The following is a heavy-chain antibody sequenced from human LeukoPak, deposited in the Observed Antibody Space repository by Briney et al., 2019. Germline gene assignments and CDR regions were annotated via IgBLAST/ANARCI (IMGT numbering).Heavy chain of an antibody. Sequence: GGSLRLSCAVSGFTFRNYWMSWVRQAPGKGLEWVANIEDDGGEKYYADSVKGRFTISRDNSKNTLYLQMNSLRAEDTAVYYCARGRHRDWFDPWGQGTLVTVSS. CDR1: GFTFRNYW. D-gene: IGHD2-21*01. J-gene: IGHJ5*02. CDR2: IEDDGGEK. CDR3: ARGRHRDWFDP. V-gene: IGHV3-7*01.